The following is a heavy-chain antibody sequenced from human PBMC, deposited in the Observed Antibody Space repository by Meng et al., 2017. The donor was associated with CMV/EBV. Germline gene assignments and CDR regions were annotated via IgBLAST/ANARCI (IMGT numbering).Heavy chain of an antibody. V-gene: IGHV4-4*07. CDR2: IYTSGST. CDR3: ARDSSGWYPNFDY. CDR1: VGAISSYS. D-gene: IGHD6-19*01. J-gene: IGHJ4*02. Sequence: HVHLDASCPRRVKPSDPLSPTTTVSVGAISSYSWSLIRQPAGKGLEWIGRIYTSGSTNYNPSLKSRVTMSVDTSKNQFSLKLSSVTAADTAVYYCARDSSGWYPNFDYWGQGTLVTVSS.